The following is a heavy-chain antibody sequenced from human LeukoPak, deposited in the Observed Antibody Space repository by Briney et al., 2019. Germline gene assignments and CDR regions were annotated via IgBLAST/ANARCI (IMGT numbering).Heavy chain of an antibody. J-gene: IGHJ4*02. V-gene: IGHV1-2*02. CDR3: GRGGGSGSHFDY. CDR2: INPNSGGT. CDR1: GYTFTGYY. Sequence: ASVKVSCKASGYTFTGYYMHWVRQAPGQGLEWMGWINPNSGGTNYAQKFQGRVTMTRDTSISTAYMELSRLRADDTAVYYCGRGGGSGSHFDYWGQGTLVTVSS. D-gene: IGHD3-10*01.